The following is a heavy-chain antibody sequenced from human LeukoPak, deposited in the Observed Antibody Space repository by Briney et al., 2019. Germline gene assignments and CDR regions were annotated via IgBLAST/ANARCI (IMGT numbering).Heavy chain of an antibody. J-gene: IGHJ4*02. V-gene: IGHV3-74*01. CDR2: ISFDGSST. CDR3: ARGHGTSYYDSSGYY. D-gene: IGHD3-22*01. CDR1: GFTFEDYT. Sequence: GGSLRLSCAASGFTFEDYTMQWVRQTPGKGLVWVSRISFDGSSTNYADSVKGRFTISRDNAKNTLYLQMNSLRAEDTAVYYCARGHGTSYYDSSGYYWGQGTLVTVSS.